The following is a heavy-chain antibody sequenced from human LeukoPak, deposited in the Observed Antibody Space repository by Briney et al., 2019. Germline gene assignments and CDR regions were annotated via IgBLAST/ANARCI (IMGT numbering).Heavy chain of an antibody. CDR2: IYWSGNT. V-gene: IGHV4-39*01. Sequence: SETLSLTCTVSGGSINSGSHYWGWVRQPPGKGLEWIGSIYWSGNTYYNPSLKSRVTISVDTSKNQFSLKLSSVTAADTAVYYCASENSSGWYGDYWGQETLVTVSP. CDR3: ASENSSGWYGDY. CDR1: GGSINSGSHY. J-gene: IGHJ4*02. D-gene: IGHD6-19*01.